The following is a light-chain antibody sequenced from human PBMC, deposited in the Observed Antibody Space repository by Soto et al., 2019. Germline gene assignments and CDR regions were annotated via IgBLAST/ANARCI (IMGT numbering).Light chain of an antibody. CDR1: QSISSY. J-gene: IGKJ1*01. CDR3: QQSYSTSWT. Sequence: DTQMTQPPSSLSASVGDRVTITCRASQSISSYLNWYQQKPGKAPKLLIYAASSLQSGAPSRFSGSGSGTDFTLTISSLQPEDFATYYCQQSYSTSWTFGQGTKVDIK. V-gene: IGKV1-39*01. CDR2: AAS.